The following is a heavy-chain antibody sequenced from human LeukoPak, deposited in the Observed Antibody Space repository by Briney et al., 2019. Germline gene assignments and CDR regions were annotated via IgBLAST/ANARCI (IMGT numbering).Heavy chain of an antibody. V-gene: IGHV3-21*01. J-gene: IGHJ5*02. CDR2: ISSSSSYI. CDR1: GFTFSSYS. D-gene: IGHD3-22*01. CDR3: ARDQRYYYDSSGYYNWFDP. Sequence: GGSLRLSCAASGFTFSSYSMNWVRQAPGKGLEWVSSISSSSSYIYYADSVKGRFTISRDNAKNSLYLQMNSLRAEDTAVYYCARDQRYYYDSSGYYNWFDPWGQGTLVTVPS.